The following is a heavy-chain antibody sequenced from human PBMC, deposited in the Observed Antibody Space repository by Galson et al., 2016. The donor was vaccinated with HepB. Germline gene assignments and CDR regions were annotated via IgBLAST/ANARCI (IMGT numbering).Heavy chain of an antibody. CDR1: GFTFSNFW. J-gene: IGHJ6*02. CDR2: IYSGGST. Sequence: SLRLSCAASGFTFSNFWMYWVRQAPGKGLEWVSVIYSGGSTYYADSVKGRFTISRDNSKNTLYLQMNSLRAEDTAVYYCAASPSRGVWGQGTTVTVSS. V-gene: IGHV3-53*01. CDR3: AASPSRGV. D-gene: IGHD2-2*01.